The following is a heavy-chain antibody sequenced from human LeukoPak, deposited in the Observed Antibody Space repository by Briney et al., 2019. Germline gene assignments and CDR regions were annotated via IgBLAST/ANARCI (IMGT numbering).Heavy chain of an antibody. CDR2: IWYDGSNK. CDR1: GFTFSSYG. V-gene: IGHV3-33*06. CDR3: AKGQAVAGTGWFDP. J-gene: IGHJ5*02. D-gene: IGHD6-19*01. Sequence: PGGSLRLSCAASGFTFSSYGMHWVRQAPGKGLEWVAVIWYDGSNKYYADSVKGRFTISRDNSKNTLYLQMNSLKAEDTAVYYCAKGQAVAGTGWFDPWGQGTLVTVSS.